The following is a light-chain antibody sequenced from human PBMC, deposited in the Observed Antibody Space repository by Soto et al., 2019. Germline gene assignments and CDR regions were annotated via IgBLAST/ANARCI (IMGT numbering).Light chain of an antibody. J-gene: IGLJ1*01. CDR1: TSDVGSYDL. Sequence: QSALTQPASVSGSPGQSITISCTGTTSDVGSYDLVSWYQHHPGKAPKLLIYEVSKRPSGVSDRFSGSKSGNTASLTISGLQTEDEADYYCCSFAGSSNLYVFGTGTKVPV. CDR3: CSFAGSSNLYV. V-gene: IGLV2-23*02. CDR2: EVS.